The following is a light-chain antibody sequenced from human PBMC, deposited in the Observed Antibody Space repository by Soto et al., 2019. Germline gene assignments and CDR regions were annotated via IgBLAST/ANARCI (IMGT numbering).Light chain of an antibody. CDR1: SSDIGTYIY. J-gene: IGLJ2*01. CDR2: EVG. CDR3: SSYTRSNSVV. V-gene: IGLV2-14*01. Sequence: QSALTQPASVSGSPGQSITISCTGTSSDIGTYIYVSWYLQHPGKAPKLLIYEVGNWPSGVSNRFSGSKSGNTASLTISGLQAEDEADYYCSSYTRSNSVVFGGGTKLTVL.